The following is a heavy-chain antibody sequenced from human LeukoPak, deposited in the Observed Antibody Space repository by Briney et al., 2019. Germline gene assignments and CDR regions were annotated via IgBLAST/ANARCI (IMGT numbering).Heavy chain of an antibody. J-gene: IGHJ6*03. CDR2: ISGSGGST. CDR3: AKGSDCGGDCYYYYYMDV. V-gene: IGHV3-23*01. D-gene: IGHD2-21*02. Sequence: GGSLRLSCAASGFTFSIYAMSWVRQAPGKGLEWVSAISGSGGSTYYADSVKGRFTISRDNSKNTLYLQMNSLRAEDTAVYYCAKGSDCGGDCYYYYYMDVWGKGTTVTVSS. CDR1: GFTFSIYA.